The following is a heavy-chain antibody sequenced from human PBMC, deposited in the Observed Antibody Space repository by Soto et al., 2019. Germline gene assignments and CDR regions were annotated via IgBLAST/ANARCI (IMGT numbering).Heavy chain of an antibody. Sequence: SVTMSVTCTVSGGSISTYYWSWIRQPPGKGLEWIGYIYYSGSTNYNPSLKSRVTISVDTSKNQFSLKLGSVTAADTAVYYCARATYFYDRSGYLYYLDYWGQGTLVTVSS. CDR1: GGSISTYY. CDR2: IYYSGST. J-gene: IGHJ4*02. V-gene: IGHV4-59*01. D-gene: IGHD3-22*01. CDR3: ARATYFYDRSGYLYYLDY.